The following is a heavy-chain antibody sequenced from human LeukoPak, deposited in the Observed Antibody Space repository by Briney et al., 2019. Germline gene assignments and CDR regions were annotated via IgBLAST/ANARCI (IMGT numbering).Heavy chain of an antibody. J-gene: IGHJ4*02. D-gene: IGHD2-15*01. CDR3: ASPEGRYCGGGSCYDY. CDR1: GYSISGAYY. CDR2: IHGSGAT. Sequence: PSETLSLTCTVSGYSISGAYYWGWVRQAPGKGLEWIGSIHGSGATYYNPSLKSRITISMDTSKNQFPLKLSSVTAADTAVYFCASPEGRYCGGGSCYDYWGQGTLVTVSS. V-gene: IGHV4-38-2*02.